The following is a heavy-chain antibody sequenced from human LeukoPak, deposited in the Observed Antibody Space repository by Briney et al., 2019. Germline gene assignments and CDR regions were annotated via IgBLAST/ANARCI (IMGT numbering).Heavy chain of an antibody. Sequence: GPVKVSCKASGYTFTSYYMHWVRQAPGQGLEWMGIINPSGGSTSYAQKFQGRVTMTRDMSTSTVYMELSSLRSEDTAVYYCARDLFMTTVTKADYWGQGTLVTVSS. CDR2: INPSGGST. V-gene: IGHV1-46*01. J-gene: IGHJ4*02. CDR3: ARDLFMTTVTKADY. CDR1: GYTFTSYY. D-gene: IGHD4-17*01.